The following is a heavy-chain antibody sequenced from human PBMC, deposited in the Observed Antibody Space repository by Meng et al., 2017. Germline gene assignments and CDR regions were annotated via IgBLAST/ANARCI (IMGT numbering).Heavy chain of an antibody. D-gene: IGHD6-13*01. J-gene: IGHJ4*02. V-gene: IGHV3-53*04. CDR2: IYSGGST. CDR3: AREGGYSSSWYYFDY. Sequence: GGSLRLSCAASGFTVSSNYMSWVRQAPGKGLEWVSVIYSGGSTYYADSVKGRFTISRHNSKNTLYLQMNSLRAEDTAVYYCAREGGYSSSWYYFDYWGQGTRVTGYS. CDR1: GFTVSSNY.